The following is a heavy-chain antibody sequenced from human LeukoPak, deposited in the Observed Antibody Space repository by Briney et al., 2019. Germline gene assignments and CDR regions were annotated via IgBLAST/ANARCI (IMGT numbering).Heavy chain of an antibody. Sequence: GGSLRLSCAASGFTFSSYGMHWVRQAPGKGLEWVAVISYDGSNKYYADSVKGRFTISRDNSKNTLYLQMSSLRAEDTAVYYCAKDRGLWGQGTLVTVSS. D-gene: IGHD1-26*01. J-gene: IGHJ4*02. V-gene: IGHV3-30*18. CDR2: ISYDGSNK. CDR3: AKDRGL. CDR1: GFTFSSYG.